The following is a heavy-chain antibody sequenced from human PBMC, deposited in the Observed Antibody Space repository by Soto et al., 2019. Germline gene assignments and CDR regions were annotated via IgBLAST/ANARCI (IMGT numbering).Heavy chain of an antibody. Sequence: SETLSLTCTVSGGSISSGGYYWSWIRQHPGKGLEWIGYIYYSGSTYYNPSLKSRVTISVDTSKNQFSLKLSSVTAADTAVYYCARASPAAPYYYYYYYMDVWGKGTTVTVSS. D-gene: IGHD2-2*01. CDR3: ARASPAAPYYYYYYYMDV. V-gene: IGHV4-31*03. CDR1: GGSISSGGYY. J-gene: IGHJ6*03. CDR2: IYYSGST.